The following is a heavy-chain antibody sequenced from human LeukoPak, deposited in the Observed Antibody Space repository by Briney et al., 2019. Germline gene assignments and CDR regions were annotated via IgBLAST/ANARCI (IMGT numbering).Heavy chain of an antibody. CDR3: ARVSTGGYGSSAY. CDR1: GYTFTGYC. CDR2: INPNSGGT. Sequence: ASVKVSCKASGYTFTGYCMHWVRQAPGQGLECMGWINPNSGGTNYAPKFQGRVTMSRDTSISTAYMELSRLRSDDTAVYYCARVSTGGYGSSAYWGQGTLVTVSS. D-gene: IGHD6-19*01. V-gene: IGHV1-2*02. J-gene: IGHJ4*02.